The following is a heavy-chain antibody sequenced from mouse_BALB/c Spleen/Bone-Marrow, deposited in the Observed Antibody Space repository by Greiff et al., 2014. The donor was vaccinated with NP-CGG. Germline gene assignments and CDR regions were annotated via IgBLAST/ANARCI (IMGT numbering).Heavy chain of an antibody. CDR3: AAYSYGSSWAFAY. J-gene: IGHJ3*01. Sequence: EVQLQESGAELVKPGASVKLSCTASGFNIKDTYMHWVKQRSEQGLEWIGRIDPANGNTKYDPKFQGKATITADTSSNTAYLQLSSLTSEDTAVYYCAAYSYGSSWAFAYRGQGTLFIVSA. CDR2: IDPANGNT. CDR1: GFNIKDTY. D-gene: IGHD1-1*01. V-gene: IGHV14-3*02.